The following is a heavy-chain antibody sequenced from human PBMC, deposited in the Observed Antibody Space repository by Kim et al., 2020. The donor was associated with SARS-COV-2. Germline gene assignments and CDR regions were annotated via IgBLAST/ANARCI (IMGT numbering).Heavy chain of an antibody. Sequence: VKGRCTSSRDNSKNKLYLQMNSLRAEDTAVYYCAKDGLMVRGVDFNWFDPWGQGTLVTVSS. CDR3: AKDGLMVRGVDFNWFDP. D-gene: IGHD3-10*01. J-gene: IGHJ5*02. V-gene: IGHV3-23*02.